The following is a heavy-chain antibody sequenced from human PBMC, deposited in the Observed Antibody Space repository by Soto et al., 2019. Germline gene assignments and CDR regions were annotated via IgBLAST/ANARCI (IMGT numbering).Heavy chain of an antibody. J-gene: IGHJ4*02. CDR1: GYTFTSYD. V-gene: IGHV1-8*01. CDR3: ASPLDYYATRLFGY. Sequence: QVQLVQSGAEVKKPGASVKVSCKASGYTFTSYDINWVRQATGQGLEWMGWMNPNSGNTGYAQKFQGRVTMTRNTXXNEAKRERSSLRSEDTAVYYCASPLDYYATRLFGYWGQGTLVTVSS. CDR2: MNPNSGNT. D-gene: IGHD3-22*01.